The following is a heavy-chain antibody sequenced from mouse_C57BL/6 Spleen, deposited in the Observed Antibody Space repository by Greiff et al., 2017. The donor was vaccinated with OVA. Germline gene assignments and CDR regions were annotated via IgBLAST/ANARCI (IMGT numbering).Heavy chain of an antibody. CDR2: ISSGGSYT. D-gene: IGHD3-3*01. CDR1: GFTFSSYG. V-gene: IGHV5-6*01. CDR3: ARQSRARGYFDV. Sequence: EVQVVESGGDLVKPGGSLKLSCAASGFTFSSYGMSWVRQTPDKRLEWVATISSGGSYTYSPDSVKGRFTISRDNAKNTLYLQMSSLKSDDTAMYYCARQSRARGYFDVWGTGTTVTVSS. J-gene: IGHJ1*03.